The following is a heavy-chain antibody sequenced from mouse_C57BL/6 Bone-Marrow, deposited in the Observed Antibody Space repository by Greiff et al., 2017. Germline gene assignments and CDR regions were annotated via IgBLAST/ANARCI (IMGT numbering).Heavy chain of an antibody. J-gene: IGHJ3*01. Sequence: VQRVESGAELVRPGASVTLSCKASGYTFTDYEMHWVKQTHVHGLEWIGAIDPETGGTAYNQKFKGKAILTADKSSSTAYMELRSLTSEDSAAYYCTGVTAVVAEAAFAYWGQGTLVTVAA. CDR1: GYTFTDYE. CDR3: TGVTAVVAEAAFAY. V-gene: IGHV1-15*01. D-gene: IGHD1-1*01. CDR2: IDPETGGT.